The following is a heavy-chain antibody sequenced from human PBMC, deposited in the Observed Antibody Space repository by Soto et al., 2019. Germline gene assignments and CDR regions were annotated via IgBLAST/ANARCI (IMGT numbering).Heavy chain of an antibody. CDR3: ARAVTTPWYFDL. CDR2: IIPIFGTA. J-gene: IGHJ2*01. V-gene: IGHV1-69*12. Sequence: QVQLVQSGAEVKKPGSSVKVSCKASGGTLSSYAISWVRQAPGPGLEWMGGIIPIFGTADYAQKFQGRVTITADESTSTAYMELSSLRSEDTAVYYCARAVTTPWYFDLWGRGTLVTVSS. D-gene: IGHD4-17*01. CDR1: GGTLSSYA.